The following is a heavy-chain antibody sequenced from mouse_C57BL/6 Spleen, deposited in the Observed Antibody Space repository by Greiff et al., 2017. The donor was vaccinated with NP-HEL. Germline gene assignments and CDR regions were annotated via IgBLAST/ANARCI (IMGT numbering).Heavy chain of an antibody. V-gene: IGHV1-81*01. CDR2: IYPRSGNT. Sequence: QVQLQQSGAELARPGASVKLSCKASGYTFTSYGISWVKQRTGQGLEWIGEIYPRSGNTYYNEKFKGKATLTADKSSSTAYMELRSLTSEDSAVYFCARRELLPYAMDYWGQGTSVTVSS. J-gene: IGHJ4*01. CDR1: GYTFTSYG. CDR3: ARRELLPYAMDY. D-gene: IGHD1-1*01.